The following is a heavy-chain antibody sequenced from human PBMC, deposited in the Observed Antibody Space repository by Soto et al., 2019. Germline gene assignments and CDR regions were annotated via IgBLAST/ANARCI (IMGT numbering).Heavy chain of an antibody. CDR3: ARGSRRGHPPLKYGMDV. J-gene: IGHJ6*02. V-gene: IGHV5-51*01. CDR2: IYPGDSDT. Sequence: PGESLKISCKGSGYSFTSYWIGWVRQMPGKGLEWMGIIYPGDSDTRYSPSFQGQVTISADKSISTAYLQWSSLKASDTAMYYCARGSRRGHPPLKYGMDVWGQGTTVTVSS. CDR1: GYSFTSYW.